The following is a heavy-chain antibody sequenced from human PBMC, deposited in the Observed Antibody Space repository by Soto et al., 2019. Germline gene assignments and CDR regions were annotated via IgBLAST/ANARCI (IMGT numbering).Heavy chain of an antibody. V-gene: IGHV1-3*01. CDR2: INAGNGNT. CDR3: ALPPSGVVVPAAQPWGFDP. D-gene: IGHD2-2*01. CDR1: GYTFTSYA. J-gene: IGHJ5*02. Sequence: ASVKVSCKASGYTFTSYAMHWVRQAPGQRLEWMGWINAGNGNTKYSQKFQGRVTITRDTSASTAYMELSSLRSEDTAVYYCALPPSGVVVPAAQPWGFDPWGQGTLVTVSS.